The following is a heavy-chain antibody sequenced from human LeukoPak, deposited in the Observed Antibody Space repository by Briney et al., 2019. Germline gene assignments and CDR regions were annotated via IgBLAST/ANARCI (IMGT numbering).Heavy chain of an antibody. CDR2: VKQDVNVK. J-gene: IGHJ4*02. CDR3: TRDSDYSNYD. CDR1: GFTFSNYW. D-gene: IGHD4-11*01. Sequence: PGGSLRLSCAASGFTFSNYWMNWVRQAPGKGLEWVASVKQDVNVKYYADSAKGRFTISRDNAKNSVYLQMNSLRVEDTAVYYCTRDSDYSNYDWGQGTLVTVSS. V-gene: IGHV3-7*01.